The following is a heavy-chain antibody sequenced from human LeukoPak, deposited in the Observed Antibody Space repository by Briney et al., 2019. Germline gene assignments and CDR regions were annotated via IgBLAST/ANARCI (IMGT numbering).Heavy chain of an antibody. CDR1: GYTFTSYG. Sequence: ASVKVSCKASGYTFTSYGISWVRQAPGQGLEWVGWISAYNGNTNYAQKLRGRVTMTTDTSTSTAYMELRSLRSDDTAVYYCARDLVPYYDYVWGSYRYSLLDYWGQGTLVTVSS. D-gene: IGHD3-16*02. CDR2: ISAYNGNT. CDR3: ARDLVPYYDYVWGSYRYSLLDY. V-gene: IGHV1-18*01. J-gene: IGHJ4*02.